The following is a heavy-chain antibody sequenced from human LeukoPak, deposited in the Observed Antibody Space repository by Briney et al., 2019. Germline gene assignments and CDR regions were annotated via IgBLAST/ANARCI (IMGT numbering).Heavy chain of an antibody. CDR2: IYYSGST. V-gene: IGHV4-30-4*08. D-gene: IGHD3-9*01. CDR3: ARGAPPPPYYDILTGYFFQH. CDR1: GGSISSSSYY. J-gene: IGHJ1*01. Sequence: PSETLSLTCTVSGGSISSSSYYWGWIRQPPGKGLEWIGYIYYSGSTYYNPSLKSRVTISVDTSKNQFSLKLSSVTAADTAVYYCARGAPPPPYYDILTGYFFQHWGQGTLVTVSS.